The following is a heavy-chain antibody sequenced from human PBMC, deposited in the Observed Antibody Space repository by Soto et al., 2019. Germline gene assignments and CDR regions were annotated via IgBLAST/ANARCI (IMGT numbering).Heavy chain of an antibody. CDR3: AREGGGTTGILTGYYVS. CDR2: INPSGGST. Sequence: ASVKVSCKASGYTFTSYYMHWVRQAPGQGLEWMGIINPSGGSTSYAQKFQGRVTMTRDTSTSTVHMELSSLRSEDTAVYYCAREGGGTTGILTGYYVSWGQGTLVTVSS. V-gene: IGHV1-46*01. D-gene: IGHD3-9*01. J-gene: IGHJ5*02. CDR1: GYTFTSYY.